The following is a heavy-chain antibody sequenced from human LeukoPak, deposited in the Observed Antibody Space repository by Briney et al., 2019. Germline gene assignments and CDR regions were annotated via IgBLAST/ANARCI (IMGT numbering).Heavy chain of an antibody. CDR2: IIPIFGTA. CDR3: ARDYGFGALYYYYYGMDV. Sequence: SVKVSCKASGGTFSSYAISWVRQAPGQGLEWMGGIIPIFGTANYAQKFQGRVTITRDTSASTAYMELSSLRSEDTAVYYCARDYGFGALYYYYYGMDVWGQGTTVTVS. D-gene: IGHD3-16*01. CDR1: GGTFSSYA. V-gene: IGHV1-69*05. J-gene: IGHJ6*02.